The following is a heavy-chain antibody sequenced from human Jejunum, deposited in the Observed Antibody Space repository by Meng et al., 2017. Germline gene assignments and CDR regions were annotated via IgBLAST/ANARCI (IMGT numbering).Heavy chain of an antibody. Sequence: QARRVQSGAEVKRPGVSVKVSCKASGYPFINHDINWVRHATGQGLEWMGWMNSNTGDTGYAPKFQGRVTITRDTSINTAYMELRSLRSEDTAVYYCVRGAGFGGRDWFDPWGQGTLVTVSS. CDR1: GYPFINHD. J-gene: IGHJ5*02. CDR3: VRGAGFGGRDWFDP. CDR2: MNSNTGDT. V-gene: IGHV1-8*01. D-gene: IGHD3-16*01.